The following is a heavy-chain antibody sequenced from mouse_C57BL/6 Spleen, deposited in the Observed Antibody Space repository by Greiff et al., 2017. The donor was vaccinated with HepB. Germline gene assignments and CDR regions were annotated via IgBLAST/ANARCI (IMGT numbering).Heavy chain of an antibody. V-gene: IGHV5-16*01. CDR2: INYDGSST. Sequence: EVQLVESEGGLVQPGSSMKLSCTASGFTFSDYYMAWVRQVPEKGLEWVANINYDGSSTYYLDSLKSRFIISRDNAKNILYLQMSSLKSEDTATYYCAREGTTVVARWYFDVWGTGTTVTVSS. J-gene: IGHJ1*03. CDR1: GFTFSDYY. CDR3: AREGTTVVARWYFDV. D-gene: IGHD1-1*01.